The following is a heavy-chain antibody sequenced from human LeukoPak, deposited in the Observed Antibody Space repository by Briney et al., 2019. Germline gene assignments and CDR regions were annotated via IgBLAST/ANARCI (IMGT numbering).Heavy chain of an antibody. V-gene: IGHV3-49*04. CDR1: GFTFGDYA. D-gene: IGHD3-22*01. Sequence: GGSLRLSCTASGFTFGDYAMSWVRQAPGKGLEWVGFIRSKAYGGTTEYAASVKGRFTISRDDSKSIAYLQMNSLKTEDTAVYYCTRGVGYYDIPNHWGQGTLVTVSS. J-gene: IGHJ1*01. CDR2: IRSKAYGGTT. CDR3: TRGVGYYDIPNH.